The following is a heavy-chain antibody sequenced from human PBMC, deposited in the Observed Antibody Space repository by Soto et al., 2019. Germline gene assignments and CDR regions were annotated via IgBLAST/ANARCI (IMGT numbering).Heavy chain of an antibody. D-gene: IGHD3-3*01. Sequence: NPSETLSLTCAVYGGSFSGYYWSWIRQPPGKGLEWIGEINHSGSTNYNPSLKSRVTISVDTSKNQFSLKLSSVTAADTAVYYCARFTPSYDFWSGYYGSWFDPWGQGTLVTVSS. CDR1: GGSFSGYY. V-gene: IGHV4-34*01. J-gene: IGHJ5*02. CDR3: ARFTPSYDFWSGYYGSWFDP. CDR2: INHSGST.